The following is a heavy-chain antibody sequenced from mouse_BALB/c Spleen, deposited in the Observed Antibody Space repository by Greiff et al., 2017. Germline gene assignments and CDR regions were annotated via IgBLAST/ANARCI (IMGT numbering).Heavy chain of an antibody. CDR3: ATYGNPYAMDY. J-gene: IGHJ4*01. CDR1: GFSLTSYG. CDR2: IWSGGST. D-gene: IGHD2-1*01. Sequence: QVQLKESGPGLVQPSQSLSITCTVSGFSLTSYGVHWVRQSPGKGLEWLGVIWSGGSTDYNAAFISRLSISKDNSKSQVFFKMNSLQANDTAIYYCATYGNPYAMDYWGQGTSVTVSS. V-gene: IGHV2-2*02.